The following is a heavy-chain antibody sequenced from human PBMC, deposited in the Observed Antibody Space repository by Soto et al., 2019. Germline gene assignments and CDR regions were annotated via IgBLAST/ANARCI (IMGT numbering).Heavy chain of an antibody. CDR2: INHSGST. J-gene: IGHJ4*02. CDR1: GGSFSGYY. D-gene: IGHD3-22*01. CDR3: AREVYDSSGYYGDY. V-gene: IGHV4-34*01. Sequence: SETLSLTCAVYGGSFSGYYWSWIRQPPGKGLEWIGEINHSGSTNYNPSLKSRVTISVDTSKNQFSLKLSSVTAADTAVYYCAREVYDSSGYYGDYWGQGTLVTVSS.